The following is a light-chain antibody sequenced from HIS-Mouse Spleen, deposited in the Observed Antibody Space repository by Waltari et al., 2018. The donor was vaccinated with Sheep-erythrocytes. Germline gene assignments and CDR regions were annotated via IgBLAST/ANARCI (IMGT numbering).Light chain of an antibody. Sequence: QSALTQPASVSGSPGHSITISCTATSSDVGSYNLVPWYQQHPGKAPKLMIYEGSKRPSGVSNRFSGSKSGNTASLTISGLQAEDEADYYCCSYAGSSTPWVFGGGTKLTVL. CDR1: SSDVGSYNL. V-gene: IGLV2-23*01. J-gene: IGLJ3*02. CDR2: EGS. CDR3: CSYAGSSTPWV.